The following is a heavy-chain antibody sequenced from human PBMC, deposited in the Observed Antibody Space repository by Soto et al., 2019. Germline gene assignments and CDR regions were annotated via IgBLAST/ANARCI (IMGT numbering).Heavy chain of an antibody. CDR3: ARGLHCSSSPCYPNYYDY. D-gene: IGHD2-15*01. CDR2: ITSGGDYT. Sequence: PGGSLRVSCAASGFTFSSKAMSWGRQAPGKGLEWVSTITSGGDYTYYADSVKGRSTISRDNSRDTLDLQLNGLRAEDTAIYFCARGLHCSSSPCYPNYYDYWGKGTPVTVSS. J-gene: IGHJ4*02. V-gene: IGHV3-23*01. CDR1: GFTFSSKA.